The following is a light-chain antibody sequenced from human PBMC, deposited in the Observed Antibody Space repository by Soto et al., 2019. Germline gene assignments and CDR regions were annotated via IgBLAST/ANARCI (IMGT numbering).Light chain of an antibody. CDR3: QQYDNYPLT. V-gene: IGKV1-5*01. CDR1: QSVRSW. CDR2: DAS. Sequence: DIQMAQSPSTLSTSVGDRVTITCRASQSVRSWLAWYQQKPGRAPKFLIYDASSLESGVPARFSGRGSGTEFTLIISNLQPDDFATYYCQQYDNYPLTFGGGTQVEI. J-gene: IGKJ4*01.